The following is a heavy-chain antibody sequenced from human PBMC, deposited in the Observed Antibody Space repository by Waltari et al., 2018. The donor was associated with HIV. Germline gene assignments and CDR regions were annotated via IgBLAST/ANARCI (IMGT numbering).Heavy chain of an antibody. CDR1: GFTFSNYD. J-gene: IGHJ6*03. Sequence: VASGFTFSNYDMPWVRQVTGKGLEWVSGIGIAGDTYYPDSVKGRFTISRENAKNSLYLQMSSLRAGDTAVYYCARSPVSDYYYYMDVWGRGTTVTVSS. CDR2: IGIAGDT. V-gene: IGHV3-13*01. CDR3: ARSPVSDYYYYMDV. D-gene: IGHD4-17*01.